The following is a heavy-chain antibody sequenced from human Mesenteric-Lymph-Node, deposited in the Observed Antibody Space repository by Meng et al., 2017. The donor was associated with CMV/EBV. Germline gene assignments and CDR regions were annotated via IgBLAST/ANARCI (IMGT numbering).Heavy chain of an antibody. Sequence: GESLKISCAASGFTFDDYGMSWVRQAPGKGLEWVSGINWNGGSTGYADSVKGRFTISRDNAKNSLYLQMNSLRAEDTAVYYCARAGGIYDSPDVWGQGTTVTVSS. CDR3: ARAGGIYDSPDV. CDR1: GFTFDDYG. CDR2: INWNGGST. D-gene: IGHD3-3*01. J-gene: IGHJ6*02. V-gene: IGHV3-20*04.